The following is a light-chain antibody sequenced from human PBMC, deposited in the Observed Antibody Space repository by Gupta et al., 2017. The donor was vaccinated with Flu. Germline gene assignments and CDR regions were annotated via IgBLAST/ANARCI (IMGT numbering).Light chain of an antibody. Sequence: DTVMTQSPLSLSVTPGEPASISCRSSQSLLHTNGYNYLDWYLQKPGQSPQLLIYLGSNRASGVPDRFSGGGSGTTFTLKISRVAAEDVGIYYCRRALHTPPTFGQGTKVEVK. J-gene: IGKJ1*01. CDR3: RRALHTPPT. V-gene: IGKV2-28*01. CDR2: LGS. CDR1: QSLLHTNGYNY.